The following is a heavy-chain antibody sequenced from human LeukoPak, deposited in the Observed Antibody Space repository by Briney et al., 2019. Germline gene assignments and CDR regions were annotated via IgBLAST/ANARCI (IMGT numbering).Heavy chain of an antibody. CDR2: ISWNSGSI. D-gene: IGHD1-14*01. CDR3: AKENQRIKYSKDFDY. J-gene: IGHJ4*02. CDR1: GFTFDDYA. Sequence: GGSLRLSCAASGFTFDDYAMHWVRQAPGKGLEWVSGISWNSGSIGYADSVKGRFTISRDNAKNSLYLQMNSLRAEDTALYYCAKENQRIKYSKDFDYWGQGTLVTVSS. V-gene: IGHV3-9*01.